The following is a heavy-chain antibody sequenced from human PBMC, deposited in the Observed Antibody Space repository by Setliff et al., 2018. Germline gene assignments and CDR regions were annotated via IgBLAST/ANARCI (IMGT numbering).Heavy chain of an antibody. CDR2: IYPGDSDT. Sequence: GESLKISCKGSGYSFTTYWIGWVRQMPGKGLEWMGAIYPGDSDTRYSPSFRGQVTISADKSVSTAYLQWSSLKASDTAIYYCARVGIKGGYYFDYWGQGTLVTVSS. D-gene: IGHD7-27*01. CDR3: ARVGIKGGYYFDY. V-gene: IGHV5-51*01. CDR1: GYSFTTYW. J-gene: IGHJ4*02.